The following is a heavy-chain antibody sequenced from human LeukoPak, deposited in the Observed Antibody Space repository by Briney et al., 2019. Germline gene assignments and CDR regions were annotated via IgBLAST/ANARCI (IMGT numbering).Heavy chain of an antibody. CDR3: ARDHRSGMTTVSTGFDY. CDR2: IHTSGST. D-gene: IGHD4-17*01. CDR1: GGSISSFY. Sequence: SETLSLTCTVSGGSISSFYWSWIRQSAGKGLEWIGRIHTSGSTNYNPSLQSRLTMSLDTSRNQFSLKLTSVTAADTAVYYCARDHRSGMTTVSTGFDYWGQGTLVTVSS. J-gene: IGHJ4*02. V-gene: IGHV4-4*07.